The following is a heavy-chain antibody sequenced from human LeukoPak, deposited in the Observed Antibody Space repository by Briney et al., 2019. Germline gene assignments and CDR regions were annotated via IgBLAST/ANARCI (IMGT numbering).Heavy chain of an antibody. J-gene: IGHJ4*02. D-gene: IGHD5-12*01. Sequence: SETLSLTCTVSGYSITTGYFWAWIRQPPGKGLEWIGSISHGAGTYYSPSLKSRVTMSLDTSKNQFSVNLNSVTAADTAVYYCARDHDVWVAPYFDNWGQGNLVSVSP. V-gene: IGHV4-38-2*02. CDR3: ARDHDVWVAPYFDN. CDR1: GYSITTGYF. CDR2: ISHGAGT.